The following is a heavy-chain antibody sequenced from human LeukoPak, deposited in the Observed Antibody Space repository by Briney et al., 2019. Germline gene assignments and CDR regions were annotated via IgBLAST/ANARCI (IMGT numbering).Heavy chain of an antibody. Sequence: ASVKVSCKASGYTFTSYYMHWVRQAPGQGLEWMGGIIPIFGTANYAQKFQGRVTITADESTSTAYMELSSLRSEDTAVYYCARDGGEWELGLWGQGTLVTVSS. V-gene: IGHV1-69*13. CDR2: IIPIFGTA. J-gene: IGHJ4*02. CDR1: GYTFTSYY. D-gene: IGHD1-26*01. CDR3: ARDGGEWELGL.